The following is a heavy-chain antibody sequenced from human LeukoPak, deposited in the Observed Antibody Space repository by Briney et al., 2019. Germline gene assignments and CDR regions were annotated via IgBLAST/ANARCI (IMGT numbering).Heavy chain of an antibody. Sequence: SETLSLTCTVSGSISSSNFYWGWIRQPPGKGLEWIGSFYDSGSTYYNPSLKSRATISVDTSKNHFSLKLSSVTAADTAVYYCARDSEETAMVTGLDYWGQGTLVTVSS. CDR2: FYDSGST. V-gene: IGHV4-39*02. J-gene: IGHJ4*02. D-gene: IGHD5-18*01. CDR1: GSISSSNFY. CDR3: ARDSEETAMVTGLDY.